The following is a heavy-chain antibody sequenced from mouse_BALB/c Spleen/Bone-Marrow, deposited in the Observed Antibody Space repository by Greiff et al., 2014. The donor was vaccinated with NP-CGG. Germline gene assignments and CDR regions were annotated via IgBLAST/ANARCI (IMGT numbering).Heavy chain of an antibody. Sequence: EVQLQESGAELVKPGASVKLSCTASGFNIKDTYMHWVKQRPEQGLEWIGRIDPANSNTDMSPIFSTDTSSNTAYLQLSSLTSEDTAVYYCAFYYYGSSLFAYWGQGTLVTVSA. CDR1: GFNIKDTY. D-gene: IGHD1-1*01. J-gene: IGHJ3*01. CDR3: AFYYYGSSLFAY. CDR2: IDPANSNT. V-gene: IGHV14-3*02.